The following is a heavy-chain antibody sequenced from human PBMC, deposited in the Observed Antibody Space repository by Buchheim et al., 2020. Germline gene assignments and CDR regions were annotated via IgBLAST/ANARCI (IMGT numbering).Heavy chain of an antibody. CDR1: GFTFSSYA. CDR3: ASSVRSSSWCDY. V-gene: IGHV3-30-3*01. Sequence: QVQLVESGRGVVQPGRSLRLSCAASGFTFSSYAMHWVRQAPGKGLEWVAVISYDGSNKYYADSVKGRFTISRDNSKNTLYLQMNSLRAEDTAVYYCASSVRSSSWCDYWGQGTL. J-gene: IGHJ4*02. CDR2: ISYDGSNK. D-gene: IGHD6-13*01.